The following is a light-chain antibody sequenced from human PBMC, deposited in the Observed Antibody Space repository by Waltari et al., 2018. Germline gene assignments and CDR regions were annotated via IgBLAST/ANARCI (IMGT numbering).Light chain of an antibody. V-gene: IGLV2-14*03. Sequence: QSALTQPASVSGSPGQSITISCTGTSSDVGGYNYFSWYQQHPGKAPKLMIYDVNKRPAGGSIRFSGSKSGNTASLTISGLQAEDEADYYCNSFTSGGTYVFGTGTKVTVL. CDR1: SSDVGGYNY. CDR3: NSFTSGGTYV. J-gene: IGLJ1*01. CDR2: DVN.